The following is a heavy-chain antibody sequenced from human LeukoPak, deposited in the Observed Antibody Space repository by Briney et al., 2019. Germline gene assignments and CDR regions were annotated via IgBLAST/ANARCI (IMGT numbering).Heavy chain of an antibody. J-gene: IGHJ6*02. Sequence: SVKVSCKASGFTFTSSAMQWVRQARGQRLEWIGWIVVGSGNTNYAQKFQERVTITRDMSTSTAYMELSSLRSEDTAVYYCAAGEEVPAATTFLDYYYYYGMDVWGQGTTVTVSS. D-gene: IGHD2-2*01. CDR2: IVVGSGNT. CDR1: GFTFTSSA. V-gene: IGHV1-58*02. CDR3: AAGEEVPAATTFLDYYYYYGMDV.